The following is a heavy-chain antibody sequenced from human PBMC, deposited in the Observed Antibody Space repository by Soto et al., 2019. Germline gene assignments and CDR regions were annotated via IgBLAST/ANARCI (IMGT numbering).Heavy chain of an antibody. D-gene: IGHD5-18*01. CDR2: IYYSGST. CDR1: GGSISSSSYY. CDR3: ARQGYSYGFPANCFDP. J-gene: IGHJ5*02. V-gene: IGHV4-39*01. Sequence: PSETLSLTCTVSGGSISSSSYYWGWIRQPPGKGLEWIGSIYYSGSTYYNPSLKSRVTISVDTSKNQFSLKLSSVTAADTAVYYCARQGYSYGFPANCFDPWGQGTLVTLSS.